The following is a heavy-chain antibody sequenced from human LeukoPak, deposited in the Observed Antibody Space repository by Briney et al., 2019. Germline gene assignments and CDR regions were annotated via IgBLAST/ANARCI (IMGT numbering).Heavy chain of an antibody. D-gene: IGHD6-19*01. Sequence: SETLALTCTVSGGSISSYYWSWIRQPPGKGLEWIGYIYNSGSTNYNPSLKSRVTISVDTSKNQYSLKMSSVTAADTAVYYCARDSGGPHSGFEIWGQGTMVTASS. CDR2: IYNSGST. CDR1: GGSISSYY. J-gene: IGHJ3*02. V-gene: IGHV4-59*01. CDR3: ARDSGGPHSGFEI.